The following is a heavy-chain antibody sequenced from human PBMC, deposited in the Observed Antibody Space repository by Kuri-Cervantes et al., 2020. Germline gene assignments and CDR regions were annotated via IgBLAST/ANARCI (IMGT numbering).Heavy chain of an antibody. CDR2: ISYDGSNK. D-gene: IGHD2-2*02. CDR3: ARGGRYCSSTSCYTRWELYYYGMDV. Sequence: GGSLRLSCAASGFTFSSYAMHWVRQAPGKGLEWVAVISYDGSNKYYADSVKGRFTISRDNSKNTLYLQVNSLRSEDTAVYYCARGGRYCSSTSCYTRWELYYYGMDVWGQGTTVTVSS. V-gene: IGHV3-30-3*01. J-gene: IGHJ6*02. CDR1: GFTFSSYA.